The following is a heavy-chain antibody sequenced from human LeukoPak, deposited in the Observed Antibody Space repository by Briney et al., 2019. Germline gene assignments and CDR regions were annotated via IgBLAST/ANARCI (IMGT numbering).Heavy chain of an antibody. CDR2: IYYSGST. V-gene: IGHV4-31*03. Sequence: SQTFSLTCTVSGGSISSGGYYWSWIRQHPGKGLEWIGYIYYSGSTYYNPSLKSRVTISVDTSKNQFSLKLSSVTAADTAVYYCARGGWVVAATFFFDYWGQGTLVTVSS. CDR1: GGSISSGGYY. J-gene: IGHJ4*02. CDR3: ARGGWVVAATFFFDY. D-gene: IGHD2-15*01.